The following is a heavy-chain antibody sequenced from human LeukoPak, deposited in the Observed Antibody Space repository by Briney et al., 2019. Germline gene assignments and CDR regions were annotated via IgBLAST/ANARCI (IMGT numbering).Heavy chain of an antibody. V-gene: IGHV3-21*01. CDR1: GFTFSSYS. D-gene: IGHD1-26*01. J-gene: IGHJ6*03. CDR2: ISSSSSYI. CDR3: ARDPYSGSYGNYYYYYMDV. Sequence: GGSLRLSCAASGFTFSSYSMNWVRQAPGKGLEWVSSISSSSSYIYYADSVKGRFTISRDNAKNSLYLQMNSLRAEDTAVYYCARDPYSGSYGNYYYYYMDVWGKGTTVTVSS.